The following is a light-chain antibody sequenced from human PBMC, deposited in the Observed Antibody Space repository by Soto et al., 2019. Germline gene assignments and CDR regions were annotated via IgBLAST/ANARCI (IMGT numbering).Light chain of an antibody. J-gene: IGKJ1*01. CDR1: RDITNH. CDR2: AAS. V-gene: IGKV1-27*01. CDR3: LTYNTGLWT. Sequence: DIQMTQSPSSLSASVGDRVTFTCRASRDITNHLAWYQQKPGKVPKLLVYAASTLQSGVPSRFSGSGSGTDFTLTISSLQPEDVATYFCLTYNTGLWTFGQGTKVEIK.